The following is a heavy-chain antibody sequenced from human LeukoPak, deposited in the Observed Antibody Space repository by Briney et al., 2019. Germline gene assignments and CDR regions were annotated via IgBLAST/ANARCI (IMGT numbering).Heavy chain of an antibody. Sequence: PGGSLRLSCAASGFTFNNYAMSWVRQTPGKGLEWVSAISDSGYATYYTYPVKGRFTISRDNSKKTLHLQMNSLRAEDTAVYYCAKDRHNGDYGTIVDFWGRGTLVTVSS. J-gene: IGHJ4*02. CDR3: AKDRHNGDYGTIVDF. V-gene: IGHV3-23*01. CDR2: ISDSGYAT. CDR1: GFTFNNYA. D-gene: IGHD4-17*01.